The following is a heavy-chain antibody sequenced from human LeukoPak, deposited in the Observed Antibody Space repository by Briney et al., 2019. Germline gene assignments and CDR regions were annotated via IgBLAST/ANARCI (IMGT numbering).Heavy chain of an antibody. Sequence: SVKVSCKGSGFTFTSSAMQWVRQARGQRLEWIGWIVVGSGNTNYAQKFQERVTITRDMSTSTAYMELSSLRSEDTAVYYCAAGPFWSGYPNWFDPWGQGTLVTVSS. V-gene: IGHV1-58*02. CDR3: AAGPFWSGYPNWFDP. CDR1: GFTFTSSA. CDR2: IVVGSGNT. J-gene: IGHJ5*02. D-gene: IGHD3-3*01.